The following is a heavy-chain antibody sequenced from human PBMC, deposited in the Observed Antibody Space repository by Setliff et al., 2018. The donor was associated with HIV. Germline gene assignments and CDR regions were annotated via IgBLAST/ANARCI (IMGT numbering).Heavy chain of an antibody. CDR1: GFTFSSYG. CDR3: AKGGAYGSGSSYYYGMDV. CDR2: IRYDGSNK. D-gene: IGHD3-10*01. V-gene: IGHV3-30*02. J-gene: IGHJ6*02. Sequence: GGSLRLSCAASGFTFSSYGMHWVRQAPGKGLEWVAFIRYDGSNKYYADSVKGRFTISRDNSKNTLYLQMNSLRAEDTAVYYCAKGGAYGSGSSYYYGMDVWGQGTTVTVSS.